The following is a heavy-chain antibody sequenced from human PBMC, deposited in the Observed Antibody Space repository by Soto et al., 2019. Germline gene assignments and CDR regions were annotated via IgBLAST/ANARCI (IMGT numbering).Heavy chain of an antibody. D-gene: IGHD2-15*01. V-gene: IGHV3-7*01. Sequence: EVQLVESGGGLVQTGGSLRLSCVASGFTFSSYWMNWVRQAPGEGLEWVANINQDESQKYYADSVTGRFSISRDNARNAMYLHMISVRVEDAAVYYCATKVVIGGIGFVDYWGQGILFTVSS. CDR2: INQDESQK. CDR3: ATKVVIGGIGFVDY. J-gene: IGHJ4*02. CDR1: GFTFSSYW.